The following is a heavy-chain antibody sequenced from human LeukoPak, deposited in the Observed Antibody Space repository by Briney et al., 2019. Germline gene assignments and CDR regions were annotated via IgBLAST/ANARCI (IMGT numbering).Heavy chain of an antibody. CDR1: GGSFSGYY. CDR2: INHSGST. D-gene: IGHD3-16*02. CDR3: ARSRYDYVWGSYRSGRFDY. Sequence: SETLSLTCAVYGGSFSGYYWSWIRQPPGKGLEWIGEINHSGSTNYNPSLKSRVTISVDTSKNQFSLKLSSVTAADTAAYYCARSRYDYVWGSYRSGRFDYWGQGTLVTVSS. V-gene: IGHV4-34*01. J-gene: IGHJ4*02.